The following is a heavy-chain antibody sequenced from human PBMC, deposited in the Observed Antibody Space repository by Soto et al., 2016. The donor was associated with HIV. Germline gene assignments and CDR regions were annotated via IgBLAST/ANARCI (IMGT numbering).Heavy chain of an antibody. J-gene: IGHJ5*02. D-gene: IGHD2-2*01. Sequence: EVQLVESGGGLVQPGGSLRLSCAASGFTFSNYWMHWVRQAPGKGLVWVSRINSDGSSTNFADSVKGRFTISRDNAKSTLNPQMKSLRVEDTGVYYCARDRSPYCGTTSCYSNWFDPWGQGTLVTVSS. CDR2: INSDGSST. V-gene: IGHV3-74*01. CDR3: ARDRSPYCGTTSCYSNWFDP. CDR1: GFTFSNYW.